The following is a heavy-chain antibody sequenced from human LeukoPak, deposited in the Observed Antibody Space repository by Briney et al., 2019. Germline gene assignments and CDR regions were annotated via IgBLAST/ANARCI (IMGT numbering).Heavy chain of an antibody. CDR1: GFTFSSYG. Sequence: PGGSLRLSCAASGFTFSSYGMSWVRRAPGKGLEWVSAISGSGGSTYYADSVKGRFTISRDNARDSLYLEMNSLTVEDTAVYFCSRDLGTGRPHDFWGQGTLVTVSS. J-gene: IGHJ4*02. V-gene: IGHV3-23*01. CDR3: SRDLGTGRPHDF. CDR2: ISGSGGST. D-gene: IGHD3/OR15-3a*01.